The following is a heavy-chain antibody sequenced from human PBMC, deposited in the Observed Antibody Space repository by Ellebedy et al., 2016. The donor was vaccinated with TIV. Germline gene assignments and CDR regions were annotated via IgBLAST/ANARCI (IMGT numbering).Heavy chain of an antibody. Sequence: MPSETLSLTCTVSGGSISTHYWNWIRQPPGKGLEWIGYVYYSGSTNYNPSLKSRVTISVDTSKNQFSLKLSSVTAADTAVYYCARGGYGSGSYYSSNWGQGTLVTVSS. J-gene: IGHJ4*02. V-gene: IGHV4-59*11. CDR2: VYYSGST. D-gene: IGHD3-10*01. CDR3: ARGGYGSGSYYSSN. CDR1: GGSISTHY.